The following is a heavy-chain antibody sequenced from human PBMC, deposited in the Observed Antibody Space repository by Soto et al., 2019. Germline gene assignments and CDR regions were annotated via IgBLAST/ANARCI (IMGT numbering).Heavy chain of an antibody. Sequence: QITLKESGPTLVKPTQTLTLTCTLSGFSLSASGVGVGWIRQPPGKALEWLALIYWDDDKRYNPSLKTRLTITKGISKDQVVLTMTNMDPVDTATYYCARAQHGDYRAIFFWYFDLWGRGTLVTVSS. V-gene: IGHV2-5*02. J-gene: IGHJ2*01. CDR3: ARAQHGDYRAIFFWYFDL. D-gene: IGHD4-17*01. CDR1: GFSLSASGVG. CDR2: IYWDDDK.